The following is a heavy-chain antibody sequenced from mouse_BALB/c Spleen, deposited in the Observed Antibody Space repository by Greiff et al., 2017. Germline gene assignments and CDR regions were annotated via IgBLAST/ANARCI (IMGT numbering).Heavy chain of an antibody. Sequence: QVHVKQSGAELVRPGSSVKISCKASGYAFSSYWMNWVKQRPGQGLEWIGQIYPGDGDTNYNGKFKGKATLTADKSSSTAYMQLSSLTSEDSAVYFCARGVSNYFDYWGQGTTLTVSS. CDR3: ARGVSNYFDY. D-gene: IGHD6-2*01. J-gene: IGHJ2*01. CDR1: GYAFSSYW. V-gene: IGHV1-80*01. CDR2: IYPGDGDT.